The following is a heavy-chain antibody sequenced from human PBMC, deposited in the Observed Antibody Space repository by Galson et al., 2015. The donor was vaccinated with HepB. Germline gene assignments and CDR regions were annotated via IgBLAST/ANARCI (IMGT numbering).Heavy chain of an antibody. V-gene: IGHV1-3*01. CDR3: ARENSSPRFYYKVNWFDP. CDR1: GYTFTSYA. D-gene: IGHD1-26*01. Sequence: SVKVSCKASGYTFTSYAMHWVRQAPGQRLEWMGWINAGNGNTKYSQKFQGRVTITRDTSASTAYMELSSLRSEDTAVYYCARENSSPRFYYKVNWFDPWGQGTLVTVSS. CDR2: INAGNGNT. J-gene: IGHJ5*02.